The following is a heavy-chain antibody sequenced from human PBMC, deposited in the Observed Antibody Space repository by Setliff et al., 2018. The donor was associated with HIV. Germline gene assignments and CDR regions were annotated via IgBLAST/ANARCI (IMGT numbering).Heavy chain of an antibody. J-gene: IGHJ4*02. V-gene: IGHV4-34*01. Sequence: SETLSLTCAVSGDSLSSYYWIWIRQSPGEGLEWIGEINQNANTNYNPSLKGRVTLSLDSSKNHLTLKLTSVSAADTGLYYCARGGRLFGSGLAYYWGQGSLVTVSS. CDR3: ARGGRLFGSGLAYY. CDR2: INQNANT. D-gene: IGHD3-10*01. CDR1: GDSLSSYY.